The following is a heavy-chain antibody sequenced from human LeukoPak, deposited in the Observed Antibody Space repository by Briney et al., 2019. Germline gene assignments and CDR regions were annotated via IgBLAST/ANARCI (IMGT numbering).Heavy chain of an antibody. D-gene: IGHD6-19*01. CDR2: ISAYNGNT. CDR1: GYTFTSYG. CDR3: ARDPGYSSGWYGYGMDV. Sequence: ASVKVSCKASGYTFTSYGISWVRQAPGQGLEWMGGISAYNGNTNYAQKLQGRITMATDTSTSTAYMELRSLRADDTAVYYCARDPGYSSGWYGYGMDVWGQGTTVTVSS. V-gene: IGHV1-18*01. J-gene: IGHJ6*02.